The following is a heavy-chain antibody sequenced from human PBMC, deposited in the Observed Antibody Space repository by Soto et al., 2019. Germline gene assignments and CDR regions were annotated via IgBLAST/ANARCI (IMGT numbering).Heavy chain of an antibody. CDR2: ISGYNGNT. D-gene: IGHD2-21*01. Sequence: QVVLEQSGGEVKKPGASVKVSCKASGYTFSGYSITWVRQAPGQGLEWMGRISGYNGNTNYARTLRDRLTLNADTSTSAAYMELRSLTTDDTAVYYCARGAFCGGAPACPDMDVWGQGTTVTVSS. V-gene: IGHV1-18*04. CDR1: GYTFSGYS. CDR3: ARGAFCGGAPACPDMDV. J-gene: IGHJ6*02.